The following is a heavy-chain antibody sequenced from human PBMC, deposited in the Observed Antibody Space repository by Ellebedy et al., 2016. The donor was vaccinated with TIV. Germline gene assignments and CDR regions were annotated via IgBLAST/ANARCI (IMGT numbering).Heavy chain of an antibody. J-gene: IGHJ4*02. Sequence: AASVKVSCKTSGYSFSTYFMHWVRQAPGQGLEWLGIINPNVGRTTYAQKLQDRVTLTRDTSTSTFYLELNNLRSEDTAVYYCARPREAYCGGDCPFDHWGQGTLVTVSS. CDR2: INPNVGRT. D-gene: IGHD2-21*02. V-gene: IGHV1-46*04. CDR1: GYSFSTYF. CDR3: ARPREAYCGGDCPFDH.